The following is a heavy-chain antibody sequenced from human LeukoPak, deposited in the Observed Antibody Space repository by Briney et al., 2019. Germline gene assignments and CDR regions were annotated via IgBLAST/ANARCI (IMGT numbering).Heavy chain of an antibody. Sequence: GGSLRLSCAASGFTFSNAWMSWVRQAPGKGLEWVGRITRETDGGTTDYAAPVKGRFTISRDDSKSTLYLQMNSLKTDDTAVYYCTTKYYYDSSGYNNFDYWGQGTLVTVSS. J-gene: IGHJ4*02. V-gene: IGHV3-15*01. CDR2: ITRETDGGTT. CDR1: GFTFSNAW. CDR3: TTKYYYDSSGYNNFDY. D-gene: IGHD3-22*01.